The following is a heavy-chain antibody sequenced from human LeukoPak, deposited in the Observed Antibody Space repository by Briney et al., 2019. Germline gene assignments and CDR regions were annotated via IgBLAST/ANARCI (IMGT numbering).Heavy chain of an antibody. Sequence: GGSLRLSCATSGFTFSDYYMSWIRQAPGKGLEWVSYISSSGSTIYYADSVKGRFTISRDNAKNSLYLQMNSLRAEDTAVYYCARDGKTIYYYYYMDVWGKGTTVTVSS. J-gene: IGHJ6*03. CDR3: ARDGKTIYYYYYMDV. CDR2: ISSSGSTI. D-gene: IGHD1-26*01. V-gene: IGHV3-11*04. CDR1: GFTFSDYY.